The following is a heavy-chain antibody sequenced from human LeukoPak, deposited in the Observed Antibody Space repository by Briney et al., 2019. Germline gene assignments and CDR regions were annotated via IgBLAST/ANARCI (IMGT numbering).Heavy chain of an antibody. CDR1: GLTFSSYG. Sequence: PGGSLRLSCAASGLTFSSYGFSWVRQVSGMGLEWVSAISGGGGSTYYSDSVRGRFTISRDNSKNTLYLQMNSLRVEDTALYYCAKDRGGFSFGHFDYWGQGTQVTVSS. J-gene: IGHJ4*02. D-gene: IGHD5-18*01. CDR2: ISGGGGST. CDR3: AKDRGGFSFGHFDY. V-gene: IGHV3-23*01.